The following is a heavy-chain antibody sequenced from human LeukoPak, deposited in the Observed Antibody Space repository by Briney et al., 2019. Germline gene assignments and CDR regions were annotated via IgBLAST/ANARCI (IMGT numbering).Heavy chain of an antibody. CDR1: GSTFSSYW. CDR3: ARALIVVVVADYFDY. Sequence: GGSLGLSCAASGSTFSSYWMSWVRQAPGKGLEWVANIKQDGSEKYYVDSVKGRFTISRDNAKNSLYLQMNSLRAEDTAVYYCARALIVVVVADYFDYWGQGALVTVSS. J-gene: IGHJ4*02. D-gene: IGHD2-15*01. CDR2: IKQDGSEK. V-gene: IGHV3-7*01.